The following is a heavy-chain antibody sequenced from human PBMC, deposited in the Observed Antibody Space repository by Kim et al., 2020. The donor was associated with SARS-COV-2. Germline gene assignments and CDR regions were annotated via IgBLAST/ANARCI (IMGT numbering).Heavy chain of an antibody. CDR3: ARGGYDYVWGSYRLGWFDP. V-gene: IGHV4-59*01. D-gene: IGHD3-16*02. CDR1: GGSISSYY. Sequence: SETLSLTCTVSGGSISSYYWSWIRQPPGKGLERIGYIYYSGSTNYNPSLKSRVTISVDTSKNQFSLELSPVTAADTAVYYCARGGYDYVWGSYRLGWFDPWGQGTLVTVSS. CDR2: IYYSGST. J-gene: IGHJ5*02.